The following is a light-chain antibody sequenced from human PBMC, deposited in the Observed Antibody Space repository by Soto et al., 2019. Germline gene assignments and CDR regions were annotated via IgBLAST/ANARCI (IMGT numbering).Light chain of an antibody. CDR1: QSVSSN. J-gene: IGKJ4*01. CDR3: QQRSNWPQFT. CDR2: GAS. Sequence: EIVMTQSPATLSVSPGERATLSCRASQSVSSNLAWYQQKPGEAPSLLIYGASTMATGTPARFSGSGSGTEFTLTISSLEPEDFAVYYCQQRSNWPQFTFGGGTKVDIK. V-gene: IGKV3-15*01.